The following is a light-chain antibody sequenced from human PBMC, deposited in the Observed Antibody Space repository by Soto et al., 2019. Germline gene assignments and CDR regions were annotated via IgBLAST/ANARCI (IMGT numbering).Light chain of an antibody. CDR1: SCDVWSYIL. CDR2: EVS. Sequence: QSVLTQPASVSGTPRQSITISCTGTSCDVWSYILVSWYQQHPGKVPKLMIYEVSKRLSGVSNRFSGSKSGNTASLLIFGLQAEDEADYYCCSYAGSRVVFGTGTKVTVL. CDR3: CSYAGSRVV. J-gene: IGLJ1*01. V-gene: IGLV2-23*02.